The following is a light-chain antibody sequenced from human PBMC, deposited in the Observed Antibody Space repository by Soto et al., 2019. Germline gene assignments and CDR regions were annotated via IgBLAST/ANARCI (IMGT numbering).Light chain of an antibody. CDR1: QDIRSD. V-gene: IGKV1-17*01. Sequence: DIQMTQSPSSLSASIGDRVTISCRSSQDIRSDLGWYQQKIGKAPQRLIYAAFTLQSGVPPMFSGSGSGTEFTLTFSSLQTEDFATYFGLQHHNYPWTFGQGTKVYIK. CDR2: AAF. CDR3: LQHHNYPWT. J-gene: IGKJ1*01.